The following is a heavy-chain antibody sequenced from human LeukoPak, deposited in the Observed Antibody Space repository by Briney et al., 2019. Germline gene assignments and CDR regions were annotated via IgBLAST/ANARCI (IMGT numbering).Heavy chain of an antibody. CDR1: GDSVSSTRSA. Sequence: SQTLSLTCAISGDSVSSTRSAWNWIRQSPSRGLEWLGRTYYRSKWYNDYAVSVKSRITINPDTSKNQFSLQLNSVTPEDAAVYYCARDHGVDIVATTLHYFDYWGQGTLVTVSS. J-gene: IGHJ4*02. V-gene: IGHV6-1*01. D-gene: IGHD5-12*01. CDR3: ARDHGVDIVATTLHYFDY. CDR2: TYYRSKWYN.